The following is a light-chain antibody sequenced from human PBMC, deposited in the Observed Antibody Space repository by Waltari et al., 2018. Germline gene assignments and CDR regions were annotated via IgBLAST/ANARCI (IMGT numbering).Light chain of an antibody. CDR1: QSVSRK. J-gene: IGKJ1*01. V-gene: IGKV3-15*01. CDR2: DTS. CDR3: QQNSNWPPWT. Sequence: EIMMTQSPATLSVSPGERATLSCRVSQSVSRKLAWYQQKPGQAPRLLIYDTSSRATDIPARFSGSGAGTEFTLTISSLQSEDFAVYYCQQNSNWPPWTFSQGTKVEI.